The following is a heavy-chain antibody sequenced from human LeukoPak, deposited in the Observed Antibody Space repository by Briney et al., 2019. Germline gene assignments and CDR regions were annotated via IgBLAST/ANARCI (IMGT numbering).Heavy chain of an antibody. CDR3: ARALIAVAGYYYYGMDV. Sequence: GGSLRLFCAASGFTVSSNYMSWVRQAPGKGLEWVSVIYSGGSTYYADSVRGRFTISRDNSKNTLYLQMNSLRAEDTAVYYCARALIAVAGYYYYGMDVWGQGTTVTVSS. J-gene: IGHJ6*02. CDR2: IYSGGST. D-gene: IGHD6-19*01. V-gene: IGHV3-66*01. CDR1: GFTVSSNY.